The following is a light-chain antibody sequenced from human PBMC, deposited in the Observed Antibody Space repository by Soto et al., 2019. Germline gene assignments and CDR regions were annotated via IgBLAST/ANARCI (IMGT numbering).Light chain of an antibody. J-gene: IGKJ1*01. CDR2: DAS. Sequence: EFVLTQSPGTLSLSPGERATLSCRASQTVRNNYLAWYQQKPGQAPRLLIYDASSRATGIPDRFSGGGSGTDFTLTISRLEPEDSAIYYCHQRQSWPRTFGQGTKVDIK. V-gene: IGKV3D-20*02. CDR3: HQRQSWPRT. CDR1: QTVRNNY.